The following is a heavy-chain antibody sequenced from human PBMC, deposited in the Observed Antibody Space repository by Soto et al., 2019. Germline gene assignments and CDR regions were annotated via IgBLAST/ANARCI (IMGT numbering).Heavy chain of an antibody. V-gene: IGHV1-69*04. CDR2: IIPILGIG. J-gene: IGHJ4*01. CDR3: ARDHYYYGSESYYHFDY. Sequence: SVKVSCKASGGTFSNYSITWVRQAPGQGLEWMGRIIPILGIGNYAQKFQGRVTITADKSTSTAYMELRSLRSDDTAVYYCARDHYYYGSESYYHFDYWG. D-gene: IGHD3-10*01. CDR1: GGTFSNYS.